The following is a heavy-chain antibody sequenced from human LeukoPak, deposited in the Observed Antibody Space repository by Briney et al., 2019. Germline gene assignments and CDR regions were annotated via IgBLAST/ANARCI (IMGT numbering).Heavy chain of an antibody. CDR2: ISYDGSNK. CDR1: GFTFSSYA. V-gene: IGHV3-30*04. Sequence: GGSLRLSCAASGFTFSSYAMHWVRQAPGKGLEWVAVISYDGSNKYYADSVKGRFTISRDNSKNTLYLQMNSLRAEDTAFYYCARVPGYGSSGYFDYWGQGTLVTVSS. CDR3: ARVPGYGSSGYFDY. D-gene: IGHD3-22*01. J-gene: IGHJ4*02.